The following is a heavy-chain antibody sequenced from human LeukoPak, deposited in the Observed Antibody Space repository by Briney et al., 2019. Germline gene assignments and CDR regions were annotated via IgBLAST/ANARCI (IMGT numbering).Heavy chain of an antibody. CDR3: AKVIRPDTSGYRPAEYYNYMDV. J-gene: IGHJ6*03. Sequence: GGSLRLSCAASGFTFSSYGMHSVRQPPGKGLEWVAFIRYDGGNKNYADSVKGRFTISRDNSKNTLYVQMNSLRAEDTAVYYCAKVIRPDTSGYRPAEYYNYMDVWGKGTTVTISS. V-gene: IGHV3-30*02. D-gene: IGHD3-22*01. CDR2: IRYDGGNK. CDR1: GFTFSSYG.